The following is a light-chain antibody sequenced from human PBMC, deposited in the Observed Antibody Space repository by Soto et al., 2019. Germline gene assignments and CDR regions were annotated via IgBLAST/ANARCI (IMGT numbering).Light chain of an antibody. V-gene: IGKV3-15*01. J-gene: IGKJ5*01. CDR1: QSVSVY. CDR3: QQYNSWPPIT. CDR2: DAS. Sequence: EIALTQSPATLSVSPGDRATLSCRASQSVSVYLAWYQQKPGQAPRLLIYDASTRATGIPDRFSGGGSGTEFTLTISSLQSEDFVVYYCQQYNSWPPITFGQGTRLEI.